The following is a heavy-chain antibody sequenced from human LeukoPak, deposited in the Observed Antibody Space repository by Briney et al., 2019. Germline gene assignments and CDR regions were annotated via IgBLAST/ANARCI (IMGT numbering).Heavy chain of an antibody. D-gene: IGHD3-3*01. CDR3: ARLRFDFWSGYTHPYFDY. V-gene: IGHV4-39*01. Sequence: SETLSLTCTVSGGSISSSSYSWGWIRRPPGKGREWIGRIYYSGTTYYNPSLKSRVTISVDPSKIQCSLKLSSVAATDTAVYFCARLRFDFWSGYTHPYFDYWGQGTLVTVSS. CDR1: GGSISSSSYS. CDR2: IYYSGTT. J-gene: IGHJ4*02.